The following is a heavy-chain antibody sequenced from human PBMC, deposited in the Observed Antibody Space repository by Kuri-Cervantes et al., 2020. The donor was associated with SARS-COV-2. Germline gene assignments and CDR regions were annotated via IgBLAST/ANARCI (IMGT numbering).Heavy chain of an antibody. D-gene: IGHD3-10*01. V-gene: IGHV3-23*01. J-gene: IGHJ4*02. CDR3: AKHAMVRGVIITKAGGTDY. CDR1: GFNFSSYA. Sequence: LSLTCGASGFNFSSYAMSWVRQAPGKGLEWVSALSCSGGSTYYADSVKGRFTSSSDNSKNTLYLQMNSLRAEDTAVYYCAKHAMVRGVIITKAGGTDYWGQGTLVTVSS. CDR2: LSCSGGST.